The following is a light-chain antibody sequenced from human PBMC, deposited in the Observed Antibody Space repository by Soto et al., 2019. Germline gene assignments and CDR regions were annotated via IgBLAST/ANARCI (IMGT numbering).Light chain of an antibody. J-gene: IGLJ1*01. CDR1: SSNIGSNT. V-gene: IGLV1-44*01. Sequence: QSVLTQPPSASGTPGQRVTISCSGSSSNIGSNTVNWYQHLPGTAPKLLIYNNNQRPSGVPDRISGSKSGTSASLAIGGLQSEDAAHYYCAAWDDSLNGFFVFGTGTKLTVL. CDR3: AAWDDSLNGFFV. CDR2: NNN.